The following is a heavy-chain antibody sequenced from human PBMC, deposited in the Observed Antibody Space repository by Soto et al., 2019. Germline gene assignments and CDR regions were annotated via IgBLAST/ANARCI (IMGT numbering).Heavy chain of an antibody. CDR1: AYTIFRFG. J-gene: IGHJ5*02. Sequence: ASVKVSCKASAYTIFRFGISWVRQAPGQGLEWMGWISTYTANADYAQKFQDRVTLTTDASTTTAYLELRSLRSDDTAMYFCATKISGTPNWFDPWGQGTLVTVSS. CDR3: ATKISGTPNWFDP. CDR2: ISTYTANA. D-gene: IGHD1-7*01. V-gene: IGHV1-18*01.